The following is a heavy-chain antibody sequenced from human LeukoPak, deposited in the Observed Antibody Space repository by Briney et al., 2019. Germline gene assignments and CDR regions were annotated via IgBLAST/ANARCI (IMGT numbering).Heavy chain of an antibody. CDR2: IYYSGST. D-gene: IGHD4-17*01. V-gene: IGHV4-39*07. CDR3: ARESDYGDYYPLFDY. Sequence: SETLSLTCTASGGSISSSSYYWGWIRQPPGKGLEWIGSIYYSGSTHYNPSLKSRVTISVDTSKNQFSLKLSSVTAADTAVYYCARESDYGDYYPLFDYWGQVTLVTVSS. CDR1: GGSISSSSYY. J-gene: IGHJ4*02.